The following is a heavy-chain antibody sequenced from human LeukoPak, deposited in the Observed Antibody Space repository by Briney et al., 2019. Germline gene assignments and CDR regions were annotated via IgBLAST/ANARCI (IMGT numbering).Heavy chain of an antibody. J-gene: IGHJ4*02. V-gene: IGHV3-20*04. CDR3: ARGYYYDNSGLFDY. D-gene: IGHD3-22*01. CDR1: GFTVSDNY. CDR2: INWNGGST. Sequence: GGSLRLSCATSGFTVSDNYMSWVRQAPGKGLEWVSGINWNGGSTGYADSVKGRFTIYRDNAKNSLYLRMNSLRAEDTALYYCARGYYYDNSGLFDYWGQGTLVTVSS.